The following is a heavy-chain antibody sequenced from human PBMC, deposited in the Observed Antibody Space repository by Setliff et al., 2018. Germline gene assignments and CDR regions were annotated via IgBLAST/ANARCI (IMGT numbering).Heavy chain of an antibody. Sequence: GGSLRLSCAASGFTFSRYWMSWVRQAPGKGLEWVANIKQDGSEKYYVDSVKGRFTISRDNAKNALYLQMNSLRAGDTAVYYCARDGGEYWGQGTLVTVSS. V-gene: IGHV3-7*01. CDR1: GFTFSRYW. CDR2: IKQDGSEK. D-gene: IGHD3-16*01. CDR3: ARDGGEY. J-gene: IGHJ4*02.